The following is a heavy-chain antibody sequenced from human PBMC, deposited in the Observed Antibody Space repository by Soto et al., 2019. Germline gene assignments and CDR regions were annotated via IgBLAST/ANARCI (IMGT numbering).Heavy chain of an antibody. Sequence: PRGSLIPSSPSSGVPFRGYFMHWCRQPPGRGREWLAVITYGGSNKYYPDSVEGRCTISRDNSKNTLYLQMISLRPEDTAVYYRSEDQSSWREVYDCYYEYWGQGNLVTVSS. CDR2: ITYGGSNK. V-gene: IGHV3-30*18. CDR3: SEDQSSWREVYDCYYEY. CDR1: GVPFRGYF. J-gene: IGHJ4*02. D-gene: IGHD2-21*01.